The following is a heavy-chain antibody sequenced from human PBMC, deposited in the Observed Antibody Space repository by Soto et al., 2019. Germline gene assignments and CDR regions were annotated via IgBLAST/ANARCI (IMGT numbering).Heavy chain of an antibody. D-gene: IGHD2-15*01. V-gene: IGHV4-34*01. Sequence: SETLSLTCAVYGGSFSGYSWTWIRQPPGTGLEWIGEINHSGSTNYNPSLKSRVTISVDTSKNQFSLKLRSLRSDDTAVYYCARDDCSGGTCYIGYWGQGTLVTVSS. J-gene: IGHJ4*02. CDR3: ARDDCSGGTCYIGY. CDR2: INHSGST. CDR1: GGSFSGYS.